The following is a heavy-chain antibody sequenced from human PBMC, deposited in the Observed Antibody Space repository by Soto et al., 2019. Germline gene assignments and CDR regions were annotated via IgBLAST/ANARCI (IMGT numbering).Heavy chain of an antibody. CDR1: GFTFSSYA. D-gene: IGHD2-15*01. J-gene: IGHJ4*02. CDR3: AKGICSGGSCYYFDY. Sequence: GGSLRLSCAASGFTFSSYAMSWVRQAPGKGLEWVSAISGSGGITYYADSVKGRFTISRDNSKNTLYLQMNSLRAEDTAVYYCAKGICSGGSCYYFDYWGQGTLVTVSS. V-gene: IGHV3-23*01. CDR2: ISGSGGIT.